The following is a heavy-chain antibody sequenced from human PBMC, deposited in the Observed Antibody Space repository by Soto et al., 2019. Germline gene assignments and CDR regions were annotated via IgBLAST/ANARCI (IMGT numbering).Heavy chain of an antibody. D-gene: IGHD6-19*01. CDR1: GYSFTSYD. V-gene: IGHV1-8*01. Sequence: ASVKVSCKASGYSFTSYDINWVRQATGQGLEWMGWMDPKTGNTDYGQKFQDRVTMTRNTSISTAYMELSSLTSEDTAVYYCARGRGWRDYWGQGXLVTVYS. CDR2: MDPKTGNT. J-gene: IGHJ4*02. CDR3: ARGRGWRDY.